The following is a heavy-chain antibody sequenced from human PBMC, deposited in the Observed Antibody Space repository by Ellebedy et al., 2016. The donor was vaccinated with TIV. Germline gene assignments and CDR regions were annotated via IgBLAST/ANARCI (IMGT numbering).Heavy chain of an antibody. CDR2: ISHTGSRT. CDR1: GFTFNSYA. CDR3: AKGRGGGSDSSAPRYYFDS. Sequence: GESLKISCAASGFTFNSYAMSWVRQAPGKGLEWVLTISHTGSRTYYANSVEGRFIISRDNSKRTLYLQMNSLRAEDTAVYYCAKGRGGGSDSSAPRYYFDSWGLGTLVTVSS. D-gene: IGHD6-19*01. J-gene: IGHJ4*02. V-gene: IGHV3-23*01.